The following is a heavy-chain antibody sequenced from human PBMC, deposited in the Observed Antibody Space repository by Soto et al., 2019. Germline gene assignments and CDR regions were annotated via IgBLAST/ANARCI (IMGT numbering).Heavy chain of an antibody. Sequence: AGGSLRLSCAASGFTFSSYAMSWVRQAPGKGLEWVSAISGSGGSTYYADSVKGRFTISRDNSKNTLYLQMNSLRAEDTAVYYCAKDFYGDYVYYFQHWGQGTLVTVSS. CDR2: ISGSGGST. D-gene: IGHD4-17*01. CDR1: GFTFSSYA. CDR3: AKDFYGDYVYYFQH. J-gene: IGHJ1*01. V-gene: IGHV3-23*01.